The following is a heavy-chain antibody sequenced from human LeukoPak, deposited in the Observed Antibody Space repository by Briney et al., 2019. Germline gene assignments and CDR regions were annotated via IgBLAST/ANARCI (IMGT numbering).Heavy chain of an antibody. CDR2: INHSGST. J-gene: IGHJ4*02. CDR3: ARGDGVDTAVLINYFDY. V-gene: IGHV4-34*01. CDR1: GGSFSGYY. Sequence: PSETLSLTCAVYGGSFSGYYWSWIRQPPGKGLEWIGEINHSGSTNYNPSLKSRVTISVDTFKNQFSLKLSSVTAADTAVYYCARGDGVDTAVLINYFDYWGQGTLVTVSS. D-gene: IGHD5-18*01.